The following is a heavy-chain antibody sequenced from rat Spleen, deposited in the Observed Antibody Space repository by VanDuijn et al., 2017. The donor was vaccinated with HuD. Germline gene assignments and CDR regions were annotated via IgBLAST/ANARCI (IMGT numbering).Heavy chain of an antibody. CDR3: VRWTYTRRGFDY. Sequence: EVQLVESDGGLVQPGRSLKLSCAASGFTFSDYTMAWVRQAPTKGLEWVASISTGGGNTYYRDSVKGRFTISRDNAKSTLYLQMDSLRSEDTATYYCVRWTYTRRGFDYWGQGVMVTVSS. CDR1: GFTFSDYT. J-gene: IGHJ2*01. CDR2: ISTGGGNT. D-gene: IGHD1-4*01. V-gene: IGHV5-25*01.